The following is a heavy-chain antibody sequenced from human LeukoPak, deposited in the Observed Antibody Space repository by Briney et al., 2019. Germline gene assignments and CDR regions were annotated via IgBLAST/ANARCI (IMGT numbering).Heavy chain of an antibody. J-gene: IGHJ6*03. CDR2: IIPIFGTA. CDR1: GGTFSSYA. Sequence: ASVKVSCKASGGTFSSYAISWVRQAPGQGLEWMGGIIPIFGTANYAQKFQGRVTITADKSTSTAYMELSSLRSKDTAVYYCARTDYSNYDYYYYYMDVWGKGTTVTVSS. V-gene: IGHV1-69*06. D-gene: IGHD4-11*01. CDR3: ARTDYSNYDYYYYYMDV.